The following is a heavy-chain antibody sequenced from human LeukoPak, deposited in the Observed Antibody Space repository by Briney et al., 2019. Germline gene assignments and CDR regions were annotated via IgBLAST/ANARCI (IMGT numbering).Heavy chain of an antibody. CDR2: IYYSGST. CDR3: AGHRSSWYWIY. V-gene: IGHV4-39*01. D-gene: IGHD6-13*01. CDR1: GGSISSSSYY. Sequence: PSETLSLTCTVSGGSISSSSYYWGWIRQPPGKGLEWIGSIYYSGSTYYNPSLKSRVTISVDTSKNQFSLKLSSVTAADTAVYYCAGHRSSWYWIYWGQGTLVTVSS. J-gene: IGHJ4*02.